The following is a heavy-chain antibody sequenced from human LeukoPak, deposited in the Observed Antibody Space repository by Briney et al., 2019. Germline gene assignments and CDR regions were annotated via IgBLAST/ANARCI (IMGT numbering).Heavy chain of an antibody. V-gene: IGHV4-39*01. J-gene: IGHJ4*02. Sequence: PSQSLSPTCPVAAGSTSMSSAYSAWIRQSQGLEWIGSIYYSGSTYYNPSLKSRVEISVDTSKNQFSLNLNSVTAADTAVYYCARLHSSGWYLDCWGQGTLVIVSS. CDR1: AGSTSMSSAY. CDR3: ARLHSSGWYLDC. D-gene: IGHD6-19*01. CDR2: IYYSGST.